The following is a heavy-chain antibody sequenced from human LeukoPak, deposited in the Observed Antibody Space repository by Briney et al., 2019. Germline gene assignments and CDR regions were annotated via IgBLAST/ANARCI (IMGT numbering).Heavy chain of an antibody. Sequence: SETLSLTCTVSAGSINTYFWTWVRQPAGKGLEWIGRISGSGTAFYNPSLESRVTISLDTANYQLFLRMTSVSAADTAVYYCARGTELTRTSGHYAFDYWGQGTLVSVSS. D-gene: IGHD1-7*01. CDR3: ARGTELTRTSGHYAFDY. V-gene: IGHV4-4*07. J-gene: IGHJ4*02. CDR1: AGSINTYF. CDR2: ISGSGTA.